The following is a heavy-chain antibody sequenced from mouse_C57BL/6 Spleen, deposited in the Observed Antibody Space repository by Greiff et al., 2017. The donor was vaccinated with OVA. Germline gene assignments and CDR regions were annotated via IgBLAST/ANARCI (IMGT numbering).Heavy chain of an antibody. D-gene: IGHD2-1*01. V-gene: IGHV1-42*01. CDR2: INPSTGGT. Sequence: ASAKLSCTASGYSFTGYYLNWVKQRPDKSLEWLGEINPSTGGTTDNQKFTAKATFSVDKSSSTAYMQLKSLTSEDSAVYYCARNGNSPFDYWGQGTTLTVSS. J-gene: IGHJ2*01. CDR3: ARNGNSPFDY. CDR1: GYSFTGYY.